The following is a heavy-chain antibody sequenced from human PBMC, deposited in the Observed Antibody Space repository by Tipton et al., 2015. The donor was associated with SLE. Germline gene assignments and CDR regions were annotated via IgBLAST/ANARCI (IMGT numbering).Heavy chain of an antibody. CDR1: GFRFDDYT. V-gene: IGHV3-9*01. CDR3: AKDEYQGRDQRSRYIDH. J-gene: IGHJ4*02. Sequence: SLRLSCAASGFRFDDYTMHWVRQAPGKGLEWVSSISWSSASIDYADSVKGRFIISRDNAKNSLSLQMNSLRTEDTAFYYCAKDEYQGRDQRSRYIDHWGQGILVTVSS. CDR2: ISWSSASI. D-gene: IGHD2/OR15-2a*01.